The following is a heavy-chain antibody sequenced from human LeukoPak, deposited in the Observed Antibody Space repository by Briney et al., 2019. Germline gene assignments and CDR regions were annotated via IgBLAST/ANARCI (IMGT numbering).Heavy chain of an antibody. J-gene: IGHJ5*01. CDR1: GFTFASYA. V-gene: IGHV3-23*01. CDR2: IDGSGKYI. Sequence: GGSLRLSCVASGFTFASYAMTWVRQVPGKGLEWVSAIDGSGKYIYYAASVKGRFTVSRDNSKSTLYLQMNTLRAEDTATYYCAKSAGPGNPYYDFWGHGTLVTVSS. CDR3: AKSAGPGNPYYDF. D-gene: IGHD1-14*01.